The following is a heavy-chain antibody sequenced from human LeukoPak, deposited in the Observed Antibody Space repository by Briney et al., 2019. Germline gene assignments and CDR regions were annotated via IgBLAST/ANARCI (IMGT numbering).Heavy chain of an antibody. D-gene: IGHD3-10*01. CDR2: IRYDGSNK. J-gene: IGHJ4*02. V-gene: IGHV3-30*02. CDR3: AKVSAGGLWFGEPGDY. CDR1: GVTFSSYC. Sequence: GGSLRLSCAVSGVTFSSYCMHWVRQAPGRGLEWVAFIRYDGSNKYYADSVKGRFTISGNNSKNTLYLQMNSLRAEDTAVYYCAKVSAGGLWFGEPGDYWGQGTLVTVSS.